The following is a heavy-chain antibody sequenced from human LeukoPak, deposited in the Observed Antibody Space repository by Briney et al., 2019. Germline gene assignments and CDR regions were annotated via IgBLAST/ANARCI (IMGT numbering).Heavy chain of an antibody. V-gene: IGHV4-34*01. J-gene: IGHJ4*02. D-gene: IGHD3-22*01. CDR2: INHSGST. CDR3: ARHLSPSTMIVAY. Sequence: SETLSLTCAVYGGSFSGYYWSWIRQPPGKGLERIGEINHSGSTNYIPSLKSRVTISVDTSKNQFSPKLSSVTAADTAVYYCARHLSPSTMIVAYWGQGTLVTVSS. CDR1: GGSFSGYY.